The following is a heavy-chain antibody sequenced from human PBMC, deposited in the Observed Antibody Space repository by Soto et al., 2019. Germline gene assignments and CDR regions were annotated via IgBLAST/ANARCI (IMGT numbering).Heavy chain of an antibody. CDR2: ISYDGSNK. CDR1: GFTFSSYA. V-gene: IGHV3-30-3*01. CDR3: ARVLRYCSSTSCPRIYYYYGMDV. J-gene: IGHJ6*02. Sequence: GGSLRLSCAASGFTFSSYAMHWVRQAPGKGLEWVAVISYDGSNKYYADSVKGRFTISRDNSKNTLYLQMNSLRAEDTAVYYCARVLRYCSSTSCPRIYYYYGMDVWGQGTTVTVSS. D-gene: IGHD2-2*01.